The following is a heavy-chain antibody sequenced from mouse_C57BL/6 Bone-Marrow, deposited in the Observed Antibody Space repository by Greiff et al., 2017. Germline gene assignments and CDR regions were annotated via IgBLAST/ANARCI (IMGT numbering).Heavy chain of an antibody. D-gene: IGHD1-1*02. CDR3: AKGGGPGDFDY. CDR1: GFSLTSYG. Sequence: VKLMESGPGLVQPSQSLSITCTVSGFSLTSYGVHWVRQSPGKGLEWLGVIWRGGSTDYNAAFMSRLSITKDNSKSHVFFKMNSLQADDTAIYYGAKGGGPGDFDYWGQGTTLTVSS. J-gene: IGHJ2*01. CDR2: IWRGGST. V-gene: IGHV2-5*01.